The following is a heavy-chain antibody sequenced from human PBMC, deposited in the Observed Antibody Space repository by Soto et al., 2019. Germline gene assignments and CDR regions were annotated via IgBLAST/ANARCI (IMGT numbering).Heavy chain of an antibody. J-gene: IGHJ4*02. Sequence: SVKVSCKASGGTFSSYAISWVRQAPGQGLEWMGGIIPIFGTANYAQKFQGRVTITADESTSTAYMELSSLRSEDTAVYYCARAPITMVRGVIIILYFDYWGQGTLVTVSS. CDR1: GGTFSSYA. V-gene: IGHV1-69*13. D-gene: IGHD3-10*01. CDR3: ARAPITMVRGVIIILYFDY. CDR2: IIPIFGTA.